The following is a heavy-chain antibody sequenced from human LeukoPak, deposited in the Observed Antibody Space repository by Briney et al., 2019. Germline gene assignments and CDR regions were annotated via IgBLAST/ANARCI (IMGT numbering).Heavy chain of an antibody. CDR1: GGSIGTDH. V-gene: IGHV4-59*01. J-gene: IGHJ6*02. Sequence: SETLSLTCTVSGGSIGTDHWSWFRQPPGKGLDWIGYAYYNGNTNYNPSLNSRVTISVDTSNNQFSLRLTSVTTADTAVYYCARGHPPNLDVWGQGTTVTVSS. CDR3: ARGHPPNLDV. CDR2: AYYNGNT.